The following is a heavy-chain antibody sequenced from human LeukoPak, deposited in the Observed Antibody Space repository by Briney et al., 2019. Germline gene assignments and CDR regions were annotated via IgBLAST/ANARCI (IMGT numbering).Heavy chain of an antibody. D-gene: IGHD2/OR15-2a*01. CDR3: ASRSFVREFDY. Sequence: HTGGSLRLSCAASGFTFSSYWMHWVRQAPGKGLVWVSRINSDGSSTSYADSVKGRFTISRDNAKNTLYLQMNSLRAEDTAVYYCASRSFVREFDYWGQGTLVTVSS. CDR1: GFTFSSYW. V-gene: IGHV3-74*01. J-gene: IGHJ4*02. CDR2: INSDGSST.